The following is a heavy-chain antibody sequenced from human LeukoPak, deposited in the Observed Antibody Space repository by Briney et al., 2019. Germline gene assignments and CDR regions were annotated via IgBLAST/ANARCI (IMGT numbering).Heavy chain of an antibody. J-gene: IGHJ4*02. CDR2: ISYDESNK. CDR3: AKDFITGTTRFGY. D-gene: IGHD1-7*01. V-gene: IGHV3-30*18. CDR1: EFTFSSYG. Sequence: GRSLRLSCAASEFTFSSYGMHGFRRAPGKGLEGLAVISYDESNKYYAESGKGRFTIARDNSKNTLYLQMNSLRAEDTAVYYCAKDFITGTTRFGYWGQGTLVTVSS.